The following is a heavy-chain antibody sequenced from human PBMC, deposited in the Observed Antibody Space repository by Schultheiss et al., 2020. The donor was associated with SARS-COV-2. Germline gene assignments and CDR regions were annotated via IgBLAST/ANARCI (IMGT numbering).Heavy chain of an antibody. CDR1: GFTFSDYY. CDR3: ARAVYSSSLDY. Sequence: GGSLRLSCAASGFTFSDYYMSWIRQAPGKGLEWVSYISSSSSYTNYADSVKGRLTISRDNAKNSLYLQMNSLRAEDTAVYYCARAVYSSSLDYWGQGTLVTVSS. V-gene: IGHV3-11*05. CDR2: ISSSSSYT. D-gene: IGHD6-13*01. J-gene: IGHJ4*02.